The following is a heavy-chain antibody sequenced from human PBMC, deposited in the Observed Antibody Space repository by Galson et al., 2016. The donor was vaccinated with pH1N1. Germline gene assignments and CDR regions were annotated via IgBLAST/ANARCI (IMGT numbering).Heavy chain of an antibody. CDR1: GFTFTSYA. J-gene: IGHJ4*02. Sequence: SLRLSCAASGFTFTSYAMSWVHQPPGQGLEWVSTISGSGGDTYYADSLKGRFTISRDNSKNTVYLQMNSLRAEDTAIYYCTKARVGNYYFDYWGQGSLVTVSS. CDR3: TKARVGNYYFDY. V-gene: IGHV3-23*01. D-gene: IGHD1-7*01. CDR2: ISGSGGDT.